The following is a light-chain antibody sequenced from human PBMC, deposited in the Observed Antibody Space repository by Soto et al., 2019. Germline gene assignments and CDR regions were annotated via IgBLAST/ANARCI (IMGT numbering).Light chain of an antibody. J-gene: IGLJ2*01. CDR2: DVR. CDR1: SSDVGGYDY. V-gene: IGLV2-14*01. CDR3: SSFTSRNVVI. Sequence: QSVLSQPASVSGSPGQAITISCTGTSSDVGGYDYVSWYQQHPGRTPKLMIFDVRGRPSGVSNRFSGSKSGNTASLTISGLQSEDEADYYCSSFTSRNVVIFGGGTKLTVL.